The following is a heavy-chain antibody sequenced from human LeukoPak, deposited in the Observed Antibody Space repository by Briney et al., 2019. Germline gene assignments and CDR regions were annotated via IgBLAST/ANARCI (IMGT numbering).Heavy chain of an antibody. CDR1: GDSISSSSYY. CDR2: LYYGGNT. V-gene: IGHV4-39*01. Sequence: TSETLSLTCTVSGDSISSSSYYWGWIRQSPGKGLEWIGSLYYGGNTHYNPSLKSRVTISVDTSKNQFSLKLTSVTAADTAVYYCARQLARGYSYGYWFDPWGQGTLVTVSS. D-gene: IGHD5-18*01. J-gene: IGHJ5*02. CDR3: ARQLARGYSYGYWFDP.